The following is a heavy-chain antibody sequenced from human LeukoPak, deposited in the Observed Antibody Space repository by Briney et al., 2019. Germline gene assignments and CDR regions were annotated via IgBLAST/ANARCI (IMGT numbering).Heavy chain of an antibody. V-gene: IGHV3-9*01. D-gene: IGHD4-23*01. CDR1: GFAFHNYA. J-gene: IGHJ6*02. CDR2: INWNSDTK. CDR3: AKATRGNGAYSFAMDV. Sequence: PGRSLRLSCVGSGFAFHNYAMHWVRRPPGKGLEWVSAINWNSDTKAYADSVKGRFTISRDRSRNSLYLQMDSLRPEDTAVYYSAKATRGNGAYSFAMDVRGQGTSVTVSS.